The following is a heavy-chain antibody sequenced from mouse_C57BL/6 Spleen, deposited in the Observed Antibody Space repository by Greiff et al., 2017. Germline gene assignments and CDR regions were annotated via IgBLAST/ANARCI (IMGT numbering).Heavy chain of an antibody. V-gene: IGHV1-18*01. CDR3: ARDSGDAMDY. J-gene: IGHJ4*01. CDR2: INPNNGGT. Sequence: EVQLQQSGPELVKPGASVKLPCKASGYTFTDYNMDWVKQSHGKSLEWIGDINPNNGGTIYNQKFKGKATLTEDNSSSTAYMELRSLTSEDTAVYYCARDSGDAMDYWGQGTSVTVSS. CDR1: GYTFTDYN. D-gene: IGHD1-3*01.